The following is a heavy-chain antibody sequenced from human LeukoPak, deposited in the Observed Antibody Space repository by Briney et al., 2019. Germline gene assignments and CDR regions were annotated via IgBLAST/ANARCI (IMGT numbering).Heavy chain of an antibody. CDR2: IYYSGTT. J-gene: IGHJ4*02. V-gene: IGHV4-30-4*01. CDR1: GGSISSGDYY. CDR3: ARGPAIAAAGHFDY. D-gene: IGHD6-13*01. Sequence: SQTLSLTCTVSGGSISSGDYYWSWIRQPPGKGLEWIGYIYYSGTTYYNPSLKSRVTISVDTSKNQFSLKLSSVTAADTAVYYCARGPAIAAAGHFDYWGQGTLVTVSS.